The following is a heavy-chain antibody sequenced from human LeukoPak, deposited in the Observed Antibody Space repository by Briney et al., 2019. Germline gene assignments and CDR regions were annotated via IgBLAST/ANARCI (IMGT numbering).Heavy chain of an antibody. CDR3: AKDYGVTSFAY. Sequence: GGSLGLSCAASGFTLSSYGMHCFRQAPAKGLQGGAFIRYDGSNKYYADSVKGRFTISRDNSKNTLYLQMNTLRAEDTAVYYCAKDYGVTSFAYWGQGALVTVSS. V-gene: IGHV3-30*02. J-gene: IGHJ4*02. CDR1: GFTLSSYG. CDR2: IRYDGSNK. D-gene: IGHD3-10*01.